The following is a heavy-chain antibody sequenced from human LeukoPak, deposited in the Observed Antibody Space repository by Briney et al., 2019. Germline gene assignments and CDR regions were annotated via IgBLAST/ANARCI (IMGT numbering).Heavy chain of an antibody. J-gene: IGHJ4*02. CDR2: VYYTGRT. CDR3: ARHSRAYSSTSGTFEY. D-gene: IGHD2-2*01. Sequence: SETLSLTCTVSGASISDYYWSWIRQPPGKGLEWFGYVYYTGRTKYNPSLESRVTISIDTSKNHLYLKLSSVTAADAAMYYCARHSRAYSSTSGTFEYWGQGTLVTVSS. V-gene: IGHV4-59*08. CDR1: GASISDYY.